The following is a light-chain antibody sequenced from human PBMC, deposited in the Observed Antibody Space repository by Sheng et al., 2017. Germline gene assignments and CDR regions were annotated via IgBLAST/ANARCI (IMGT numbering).Light chain of an antibody. V-gene: IGKV3-20*01. Sequence: EIVMTQSPATLSVSPGERATFSCRASHNASTNLAWYQHKPGQSPRLLIHGASSRATGIPDRFSDSGSGTDFTLTISRLEPEDFAVYYCQQYGNSPRTFGQGTKVEIK. CDR2: GAS. CDR1: HNASTN. CDR3: QQYGNSPRT. J-gene: IGKJ1*01.